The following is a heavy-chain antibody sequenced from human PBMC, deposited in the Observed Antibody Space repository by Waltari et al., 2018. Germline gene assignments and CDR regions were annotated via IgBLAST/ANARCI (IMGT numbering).Heavy chain of an antibody. CDR1: GFTFTTAA. CDR3: ARGRGNYAYYFDY. V-gene: IGHV3-23*01. CDR2: ISSAVGT. Sequence: EVQVLESGGGLVQPGGSLRLSCVASGFTFTTAAMSWVRQAPGKGPEWVSTISSAVGTYYADSVKGRFTISRDNSKSTLYLQMNSLRDDDTAVYYCARGRGNYAYYFDYWGQGTLVTVSS. D-gene: IGHD1-7*01. J-gene: IGHJ4*02.